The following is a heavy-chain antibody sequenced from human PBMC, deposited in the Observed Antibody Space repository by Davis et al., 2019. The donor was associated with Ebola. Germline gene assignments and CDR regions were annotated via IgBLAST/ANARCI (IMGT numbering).Heavy chain of an antibody. CDR3: ARGYCSSTSCYDYYYGMDV. D-gene: IGHD2-2*01. V-gene: IGHV4-38-2*02. Sequence: MPSETLSLTCTVSGYSMSSGYYWGWIRQPPGKGLEWIGSIYHSGNTYYNPSLKSRVTISVDKSKNQFSLKLSSVTAADTAVYYCARGYCSSTSCYDYYYGMDVWGKGTTVTVSS. J-gene: IGHJ6*04. CDR2: IYHSGNT. CDR1: GYSMSSGYY.